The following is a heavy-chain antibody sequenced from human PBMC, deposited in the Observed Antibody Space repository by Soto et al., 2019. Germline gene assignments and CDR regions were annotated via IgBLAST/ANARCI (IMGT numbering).Heavy chain of an antibody. CDR3: ARSRIRLRDIVVVVAASDAFDI. Sequence: EVQLVESGGGLVQPGRSPRLSCAASGFTFDDYAMHWVRQAPGKGLEWVSGISWNSGSIGYADSVKGRFTISRDNAKNSLYLQMNSLRAEDTALYYCARSRIRLRDIVVVVAASDAFDIWGQGTMVTVSS. V-gene: IGHV3-9*01. J-gene: IGHJ3*02. CDR1: GFTFDDYA. D-gene: IGHD2-15*01. CDR2: ISWNSGSI.